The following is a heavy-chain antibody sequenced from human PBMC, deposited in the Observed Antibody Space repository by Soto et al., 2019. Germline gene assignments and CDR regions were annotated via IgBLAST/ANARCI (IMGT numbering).Heavy chain of an antibody. CDR2: IDYSVTT. J-gene: IGHJ6*02. CDR1: GGSVSSGTYY. V-gene: IGHV4-39*01. D-gene: IGHD3-10*01. Sequence: QLQLQESGPGLVKPSETLSLTCTVSGGSVSSGTYYWGWIRQPPGKGLEWIGSIDYSVTTYYNPSLKSRVTISVDTSKNQVSLKLTSVTAADTAVYYCARLDSGFGATMDVWGQGTTVTVSS. CDR3: ARLDSGFGATMDV.